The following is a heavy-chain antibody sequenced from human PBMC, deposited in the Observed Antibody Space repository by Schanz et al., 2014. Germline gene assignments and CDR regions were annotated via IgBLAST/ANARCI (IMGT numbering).Heavy chain of an antibody. J-gene: IGHJ4*02. CDR2: INGYNGHT. CDR3: ARGRGFYDY. CDR1: GYTFSDYG. D-gene: IGHD3-10*01. Sequence: QVQLVQSGDEVKKPGASVKVSCKTSGYTFSDYGITWVRQAPGQGLEWMGWINGYNGHTLYAQKFQGRVTMTTDTSTSTSYMELSSLTSEDTAVHYCARGRGFYDYWGQGTLVTVSS. V-gene: IGHV1-18*01.